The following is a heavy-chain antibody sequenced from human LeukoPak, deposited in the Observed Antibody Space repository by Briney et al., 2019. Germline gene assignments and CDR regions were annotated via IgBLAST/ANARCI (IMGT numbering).Heavy chain of an antibody. D-gene: IGHD3-22*01. CDR3: AKGSSSFYYDSSGYYDLTFDY. V-gene: IGHV3-23*01. CDR1: GFTFSSYA. Sequence: GGSLRLSCAASGFTFSSYAMSWVRQAPGKGLEWVSGISGSGGRTYYADSVKGRFTISRDNSKNTLYLEMNSLRAEDTALYYCAKGSSSFYYDSSGYYDLTFDYWGQGILVTVSS. CDR2: ISGSGGRT. J-gene: IGHJ4*02.